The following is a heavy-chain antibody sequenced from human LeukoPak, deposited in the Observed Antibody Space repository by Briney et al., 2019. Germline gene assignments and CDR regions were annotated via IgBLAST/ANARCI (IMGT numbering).Heavy chain of an antibody. V-gene: IGHV3-23*01. CDR1: GFTFSSYG. CDR2: ISGSGGST. CDR3: AKKRRLRLGELRADYFDY. Sequence: GTSLRLSCAASGFTFSSYGMHWVRQAPGKGLEWVSAISGSGGSTYYADSVKGRFTISRDNSKNTLYLQMNSLRAEDTAVYYCAKKRRLRLGELRADYFDYWGQGTLVTVSS. J-gene: IGHJ4*02. D-gene: IGHD3-16*01.